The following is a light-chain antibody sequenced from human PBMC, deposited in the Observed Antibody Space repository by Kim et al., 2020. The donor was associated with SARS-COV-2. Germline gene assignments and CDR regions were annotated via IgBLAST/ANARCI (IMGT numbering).Light chain of an antibody. V-gene: IGLV1-40*01. CDR1: GAGYD. CDR3: QSYDRSLSAWV. CDR2: GST. Sequence: QSVLTQPPSVSGAPGQRVTISCTGNGAGYDAHWYQQLPGTAPKLLIYGSTNRPSGVPDRFSGSKSGTSASLAVTGLQPEDEGDYYCQSYDRSLSAWVFGGGTQLTVL. J-gene: IGLJ3*02.